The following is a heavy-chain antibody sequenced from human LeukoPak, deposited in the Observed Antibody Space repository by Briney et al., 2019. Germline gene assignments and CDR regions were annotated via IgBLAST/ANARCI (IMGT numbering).Heavy chain of an antibody. V-gene: IGHV4-30-4*01. CDR3: ARVAAIVRMIGRFDY. CDR2: IYYSGST. J-gene: IGHJ4*02. CDR1: GGSISSGDYY. D-gene: IGHD2-21*01. Sequence: PSETLSLTCTVSGGSISSGDYYWSWIRQPPGKGLEWIGYIYYSGSTYYNPSLKSRVTISVDTSKNQFSLKLSSVTAADTAVYYCARVAAIVRMIGRFDYWGQGTLVTVSS.